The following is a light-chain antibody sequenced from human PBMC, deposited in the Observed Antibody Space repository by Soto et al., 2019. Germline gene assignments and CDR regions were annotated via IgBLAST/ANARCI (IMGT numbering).Light chain of an antibody. Sequence: EIVLTQSPGTLSLSPRERATLSCGASQSVSSSYLAWYQQKPGQTPRLLIYGASSRATGIPDRFSGSGSGTDFTLTISRLEPEDFAVYYCQQYDDSPWTFGQGTKVEI. V-gene: IGKV3-20*01. CDR1: QSVSSSY. CDR3: QQYDDSPWT. J-gene: IGKJ1*01. CDR2: GAS.